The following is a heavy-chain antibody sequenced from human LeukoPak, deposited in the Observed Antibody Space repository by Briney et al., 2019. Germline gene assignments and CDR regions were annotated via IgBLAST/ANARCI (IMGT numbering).Heavy chain of an antibody. CDR2: IKQDGSEK. CDR1: GFTFSSYW. D-gene: IGHD3-16*01. J-gene: IGHJ4*02. CDR3: ARESGVMITFGGVNRFDY. Sequence: GGSLRLSCAASGFTFSSYWMTWVRQAPGKGLEWVANIKQDGSEKYYVDSVKGRFTISRDNAKNSLYLQMNSLRAEDTAVYYCARESGVMITFGGVNRFDYWGQGTLVTVSS. V-gene: IGHV3-7*01.